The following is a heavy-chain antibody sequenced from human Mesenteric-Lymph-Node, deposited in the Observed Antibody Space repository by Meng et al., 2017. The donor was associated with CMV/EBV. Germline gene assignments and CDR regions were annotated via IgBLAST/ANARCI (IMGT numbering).Heavy chain of an antibody. V-gene: IGHV3-30-3*01. CDR3: ARDPFSHVLTIFF. CDR2: VSNDGSNK. Sequence: GGSLRLSCAASGFNFTNYPMHWVRQAPGKGLEWVAVVSNDGSNKYYADSVKGRFTISRDNSQNTLYLQMNSLRREDTAVYYCARDPFSHVLTIFFWGQGTTVTVSS. J-gene: IGHJ6*02. CDR1: GFNFTNYP. D-gene: IGHD3-3*01.